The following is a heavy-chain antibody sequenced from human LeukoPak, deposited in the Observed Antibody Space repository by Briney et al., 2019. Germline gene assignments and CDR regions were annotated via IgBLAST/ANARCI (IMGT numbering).Heavy chain of an antibody. CDR1: GFTVSSNY. CDR2: IYSGGST. Sequence: GGSLRLSCAASGFTVSSNYMSWVRQAPGKGLEWVSVIYSGGSTYYADSVKGRFTISRDNSKNTLYLQMNSLRAEDTAVYYCARTRRREGGLFYWGQGTLVTVSS. CDR3: ARTRRREGGLFY. V-gene: IGHV3-53*01. J-gene: IGHJ4*02. D-gene: IGHD1-26*01.